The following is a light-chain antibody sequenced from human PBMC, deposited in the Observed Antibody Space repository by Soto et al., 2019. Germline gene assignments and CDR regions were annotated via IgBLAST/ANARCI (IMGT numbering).Light chain of an antibody. Sequence: PGKRVTLYFRASQSVDINLAWYQQKPGQAPRLRIYGASTRATDMPGRFSGRGAGAEFTLTISSLKSEDWSVYDGQQYSKWPITFGQGTRLEIK. CDR3: QQYSKWPIT. V-gene: IGKV3-15*01. CDR2: GAS. J-gene: IGKJ5*01. CDR1: QSVDIN.